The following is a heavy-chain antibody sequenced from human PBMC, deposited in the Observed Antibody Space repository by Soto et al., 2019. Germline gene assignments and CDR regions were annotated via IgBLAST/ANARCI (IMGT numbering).Heavy chain of an antibody. D-gene: IGHD2-2*01. V-gene: IGHV1-69*01. CDR3: AGGKYCSSTSCYPLYYYGIDV. Sequence: QVQLVQSWAEVKKPGSSVKVSCKASGGTFSSYAISWVRQAPGQGLEWMGGIIPIFGTANYAQKFQGRVTITADESTSTAYMELSSLRSEDTAVYYCAGGKYCSSTSCYPLYYYGIDVLGQGTTVTVSS. CDR2: IIPIFGTA. CDR1: GGTFSSYA. J-gene: IGHJ6*02.